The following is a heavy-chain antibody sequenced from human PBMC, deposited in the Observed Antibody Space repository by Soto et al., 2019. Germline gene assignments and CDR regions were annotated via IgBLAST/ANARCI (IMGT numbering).Heavy chain of an antibody. Sequence: QVQLQESGPGLVKPSGTLSLTCAVSGGSISSSNWWSWVRQPPGKGLEWIGEIYHSGSTNYNPSLKSRVTISVDKSKNQFSLKLSSVTAADTAVYYCASSLPLYCSGGSCYLPYYGMDVWGQGTTVTVSS. CDR2: IYHSGST. V-gene: IGHV4-4*02. CDR1: GGSISSSNW. D-gene: IGHD2-15*01. CDR3: ASSLPLYCSGGSCYLPYYGMDV. J-gene: IGHJ6*02.